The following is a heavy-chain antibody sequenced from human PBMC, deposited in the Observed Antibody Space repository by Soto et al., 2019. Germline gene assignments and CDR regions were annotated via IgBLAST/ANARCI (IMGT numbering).Heavy chain of an antibody. CDR2: IRQGGNEK. V-gene: IGHV3-7*01. CDR3: VGALTYEVPYYYYGMDV. J-gene: IGHJ6*02. Sequence: EVQLVESGGGLVQPGGSLRLSCTASGFMFSTYLMSWVRQAPGKGLEWVANIRQGGNEKFYVDSVKGRFTISSDNAKKSLYLQMNSLRAEDTAVYYCVGALTYEVPYYYYGMDVWGQGTTVTVSS. D-gene: IGHD3-16*01. CDR1: GFMFSTYL.